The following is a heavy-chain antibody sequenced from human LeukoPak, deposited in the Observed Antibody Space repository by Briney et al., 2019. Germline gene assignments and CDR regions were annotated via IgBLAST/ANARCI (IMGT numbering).Heavy chain of an antibody. CDR2: NSGGST. Sequence: GGSLRLSCAASGFTFSSYAVYWVRQAPGKGLEWVSSNSGGSTYYADSVKGRFTTSRDNSKNTLYLQMNSLRAEDTAVYYCAKDLGSSGWYIDYWGQGTLVTVSS. V-gene: IGHV3-23*01. CDR1: GFTFSSYA. D-gene: IGHD6-19*01. CDR3: AKDLGSSGWYIDY. J-gene: IGHJ4*02.